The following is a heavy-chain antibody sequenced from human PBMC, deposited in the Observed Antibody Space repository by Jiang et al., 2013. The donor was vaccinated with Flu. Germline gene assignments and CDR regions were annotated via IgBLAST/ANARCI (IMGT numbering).Heavy chain of an antibody. CDR3: AKGPGLDWFDP. V-gene: IGHV3-23*01. CDR2: ISGSGAST. J-gene: IGHJ5*02. Sequence: EWVSVISGSGASTYYADSVKGRFTISRDKSKNTLHLQMNSLRVEDTAVYYCAKGPGLDWFDPWGQGTLVTVSS.